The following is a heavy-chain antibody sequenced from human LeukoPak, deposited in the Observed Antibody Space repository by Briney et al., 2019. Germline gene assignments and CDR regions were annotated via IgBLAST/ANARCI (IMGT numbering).Heavy chain of an antibody. CDR1: GYTFTSYD. D-gene: IGHD3-10*01. V-gene: IGHV1-8*01. CDR3: AREYGSGSYYNVGGNYFDY. Sequence: ASVKVSCKASGYTFTSYDINWVRQATGQGLEWMGWMNPNSGNTGYAQKFQGRVTMTRNTSISTAYMELSSLRSEDTAVYYCAREYGSGSYYNVGGNYFDYWGQGTLVTVSS. J-gene: IGHJ4*02. CDR2: MNPNSGNT.